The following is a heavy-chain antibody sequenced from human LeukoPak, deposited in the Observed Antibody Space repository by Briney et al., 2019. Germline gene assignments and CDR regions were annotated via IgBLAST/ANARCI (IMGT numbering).Heavy chain of an antibody. Sequence: GGSLRLSCAASGFTVSSNYMSWVRQAPGKGLEWVSVIYSGGSTYYADSVKGRFTISRDNSKNTLYLQMNSLRAEDTAVYYCAKGPGAITAMVTVWGQGTLVTVSS. CDR2: IYSGGST. V-gene: IGHV3-53*01. J-gene: IGHJ4*02. CDR1: GFTVSSNY. D-gene: IGHD5-18*01. CDR3: AKGPGAITAMVTV.